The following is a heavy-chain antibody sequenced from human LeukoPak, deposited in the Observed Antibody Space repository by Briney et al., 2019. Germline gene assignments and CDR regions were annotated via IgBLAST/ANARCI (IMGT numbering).Heavy chain of an antibody. CDR3: ARDRYFDWLLEADAFDI. J-gene: IGHJ3*02. Sequence: PSETLSLTCAVYGGSFSGYYWSWIRQPPGKGLGWIGEINHSGSTNYNPSLKSRVTISVDTSKNQFSLKLSSVTAADTAVYYCARDRYFDWLLEADAFDIWGQGTMVTVSS. D-gene: IGHD3-9*01. CDR1: GGSFSGYY. CDR2: INHSGST. V-gene: IGHV4-34*01.